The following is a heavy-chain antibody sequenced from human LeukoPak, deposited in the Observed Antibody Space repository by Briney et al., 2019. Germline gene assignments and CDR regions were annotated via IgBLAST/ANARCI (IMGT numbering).Heavy chain of an antibody. CDR2: ISSSSSTI. CDR1: GFTFSSYS. D-gene: IGHD3-10*01. J-gene: IGHJ5*02. V-gene: IGHV3-48*01. Sequence: PGGSLRLSCAASGFTFSSYSMNWVRQAPGKGREWVSYISSSSSTIYYADSVKGRFTISRDNAKNSLYLQMNSLRAEDTAVYYCARDIGTYYYGTGSYYGWFDPWGQGTLVTVSS. CDR3: ARDIGTYYYGTGSYYGWFDP.